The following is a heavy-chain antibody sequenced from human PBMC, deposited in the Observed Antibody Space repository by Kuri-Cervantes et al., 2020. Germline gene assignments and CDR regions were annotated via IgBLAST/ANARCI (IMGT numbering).Heavy chain of an antibody. D-gene: IGHD3-22*01. CDR1: GFTLNNYH. J-gene: IGHJ4*02. Sequence: GESLKISCAASGFTLNNYHMSWVRQAPGKGLGWVSYISFSGNIIYYADSVKGRFTISRDNAKNSLYLQMNSLRAEDTAMYYCVRTYYYDSSGYSHWGQGTLVTVSS. V-gene: IGHV3-11*04. CDR2: ISFSGNII. CDR3: VRTYYYDSSGYSH.